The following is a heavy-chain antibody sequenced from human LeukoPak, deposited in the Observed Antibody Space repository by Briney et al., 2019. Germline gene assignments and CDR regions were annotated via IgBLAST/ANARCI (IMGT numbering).Heavy chain of an antibody. D-gene: IGHD3-3*01. V-gene: IGHV4-61*05. J-gene: IGHJ5*02. CDR1: GDSISTSSYY. CDR2: IFYSGST. Sequence: PSETLSLTCSVSGDSISTSSYYWGWIRQPPGKGLEWIGYIFYSGSTNYNPSLKSRVTISVDTSKNQFSLKLSSVTAADTAVYYCARVFSYPLRAPFDPWGQGTLVTVSS. CDR3: ARVFSYPLRAPFDP.